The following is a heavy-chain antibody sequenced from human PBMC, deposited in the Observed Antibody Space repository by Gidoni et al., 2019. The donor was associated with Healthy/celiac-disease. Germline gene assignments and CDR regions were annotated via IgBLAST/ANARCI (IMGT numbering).Heavy chain of an antibody. CDR3: ARVDCSGGSCTFDP. Sequence: EVQLVESGGGLVKPGGSLRLSCAASGFTFSSYSMNWVRQAPGKGLEWVSSISSSSSYIYYADSVKGRFTISRDNAKNSLYLQMNSLRAEDTAVYYCARVDCSGGSCTFDPWGQGTLVTVSS. D-gene: IGHD2-15*01. V-gene: IGHV3-21*01. CDR1: GFTFSSYS. CDR2: ISSSSSYI. J-gene: IGHJ5*02.